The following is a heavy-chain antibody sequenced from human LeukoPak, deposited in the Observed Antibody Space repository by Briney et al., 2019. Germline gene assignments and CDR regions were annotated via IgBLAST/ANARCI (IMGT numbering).Heavy chain of an antibody. CDR1: GFHFNNYG. J-gene: IGHJ4*01. V-gene: IGHV3-23*01. CDR3: ARGPYPDY. Sequence: GGSLRLSCAASGFHFNNYGLSWVRQAPGKGLEWVSAISGSGGSTYYADSVRGRFTISRDNAKNLLYLQMNSLRAEDTAVYYCARGPYPDYWGNGTLVTVSS. CDR2: ISGSGGST.